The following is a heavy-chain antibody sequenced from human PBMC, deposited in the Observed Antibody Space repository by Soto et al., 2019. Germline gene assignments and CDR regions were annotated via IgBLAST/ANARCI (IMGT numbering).Heavy chain of an antibody. CDR3: ARPTTDLHSYGY. Sequence: PSETLSLTCTVSGGSISSSSHYWGWIRQPPGKGLEWIGSIYYSGSTYYNPSLKSRVTISVDTSKNQFSLKLSSVTAADTAVYYCARPTTDLHSYGYWGQGTLVTVSS. V-gene: IGHV4-39*01. J-gene: IGHJ4*02. CDR1: GGSISSSSHY. CDR2: IYYSGST. D-gene: IGHD4-17*01.